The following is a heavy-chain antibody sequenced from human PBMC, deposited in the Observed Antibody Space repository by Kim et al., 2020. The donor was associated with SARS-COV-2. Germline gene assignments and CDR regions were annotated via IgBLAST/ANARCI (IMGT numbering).Heavy chain of an antibody. V-gene: IGHV3-64D*06. D-gene: IGHD4-17*01. Sequence: GGSLRLSCSASGFTFSSYAMHWVRQAPGKGLEYVSAISSNGGSTYYADSVKGRFTISRDNSKNTLYLQMSSLRAEDTAVYYCVKDTHDYGDYGAWNYYGMDVWGQGTTVTVSS. CDR3: VKDTHDYGDYGAWNYYGMDV. J-gene: IGHJ6*02. CDR1: GFTFSSYA. CDR2: ISSNGGST.